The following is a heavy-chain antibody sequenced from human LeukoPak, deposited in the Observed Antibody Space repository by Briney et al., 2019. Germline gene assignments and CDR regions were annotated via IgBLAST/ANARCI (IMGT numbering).Heavy chain of an antibody. V-gene: IGHV4-59*01. Sequence: SETLSLTCTVSGASIDSYYSSWIRQPPGKGLEWIGYIYYTGSTEYHPSLKSRVTISLDTSKNQFSLKLTSVTAADTAVYYCARVYQSAEYYFDYWGQGNLVSVSS. J-gene: IGHJ4*02. CDR2: IYYTGST. D-gene: IGHD2-2*01. CDR1: GASIDSYY. CDR3: ARVYQSAEYYFDY.